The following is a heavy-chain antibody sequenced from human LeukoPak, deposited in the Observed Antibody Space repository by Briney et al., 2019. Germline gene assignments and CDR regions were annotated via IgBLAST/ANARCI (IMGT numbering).Heavy chain of an antibody. J-gene: IGHJ4*02. D-gene: IGHD1-26*01. V-gene: IGHV3-11*01. Sequence: GGSLRLSCAVSGFTFSGFWMSWSRQAPGKGLEWVSYISSSGSTIYYADSVKGRFTISRDNAKNSLYLQMNSLRAEDTAVYYCASSSWWELPNWGQGTLVTVSS. CDR1: GFTFSGFW. CDR3: ASSSWWELPN. CDR2: ISSSGSTI.